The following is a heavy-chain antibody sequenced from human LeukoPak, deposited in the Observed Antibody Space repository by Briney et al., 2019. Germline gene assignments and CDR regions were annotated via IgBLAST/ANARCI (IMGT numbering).Heavy chain of an antibody. Sequence: SETLSLTCTVSGGSISSSSYYWGWIRQPPGKGLEWIGSIYYSGSTYYNPSLKSRVTISVDTSKNQFSLKLSSVTAADTAVYYCARRGIAVAASGFDPWGQGTLVTVSS. V-gene: IGHV4-39*01. J-gene: IGHJ5*02. D-gene: IGHD6-19*01. CDR2: IYYSGST. CDR3: ARRGIAVAASGFDP. CDR1: GGSISSSSYY.